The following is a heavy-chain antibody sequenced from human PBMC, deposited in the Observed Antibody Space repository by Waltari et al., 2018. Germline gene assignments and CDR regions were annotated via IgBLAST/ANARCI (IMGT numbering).Heavy chain of an antibody. J-gene: IGHJ3*02. Sequence: QVQLVQSGGEVRRPGASVTVSCKATGYIFTRYGISWVRQAPGQGLEWMGWIIGYDETKHFAQNFQGRVTMSTDTFTSTVYMDLRSLRSDDTAVYYCARDYYYGSGSSWSDVFDIWGQGTMVTVSS. CDR1: GYIFTRYG. CDR2: IIGYDETK. V-gene: IGHV1-18*01. CDR3: ARDYYYGSGSSWSDVFDI. D-gene: IGHD3-10*01.